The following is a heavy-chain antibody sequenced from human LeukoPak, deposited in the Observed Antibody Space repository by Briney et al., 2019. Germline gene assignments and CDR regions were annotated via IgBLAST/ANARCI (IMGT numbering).Heavy chain of an antibody. CDR3: ARDFYGGYTSGFYFDS. J-gene: IGHJ4*02. CDR2: IHPSGSV. D-gene: IGHD5-18*01. V-gene: IGHV4-4*07. CDR1: GDSISSYY. Sequence: PSETLSLTSNVSGDSISSYYWSWIRQPAGKALEWIGRIHPSGSVTFNPSLKSRVTISIDKSMDQVSLRLTSVTAADTAMYYCARDFYGGYTSGFYFDSWGQGTLVTVSS.